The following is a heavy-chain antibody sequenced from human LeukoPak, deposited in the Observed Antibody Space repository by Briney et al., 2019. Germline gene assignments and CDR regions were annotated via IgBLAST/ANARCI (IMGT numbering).Heavy chain of an antibody. D-gene: IGHD4-11*01. CDR1: GYTFTDYY. V-gene: IGHV1-2*02. Sequence: ASVTVTCKTSGYTFTDYYMHWVRQAPGQGLEWMGCINTNGGDTNYAPKFQDRVTMTRDTSISTAYLELSSLTLDDTAVYYCAPATYIFDHWGRGTLVIVSS. J-gene: IGHJ4*02. CDR2: INTNGGDT. CDR3: APATYIFDH.